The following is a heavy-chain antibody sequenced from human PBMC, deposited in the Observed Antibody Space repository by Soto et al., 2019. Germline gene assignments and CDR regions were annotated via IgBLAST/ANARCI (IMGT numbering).Heavy chain of an antibody. CDR1: GYPFTTYY. Sequence: HVQLVQSGTEVKKPGASVRVSCMVSGYPFTTYYIHWVRQALGQGLEWMVWIDPRSGGTVYEQKFQGRVTMPGETSISTVCMYLSGVTSDDTALYSCATDDYGIIPYWGQGSLVTVSS. CDR2: IDPRSGGT. CDR3: ATDDYGIIPY. J-gene: IGHJ4*02. V-gene: IGHV1-2*02. D-gene: IGHD3-10*01.